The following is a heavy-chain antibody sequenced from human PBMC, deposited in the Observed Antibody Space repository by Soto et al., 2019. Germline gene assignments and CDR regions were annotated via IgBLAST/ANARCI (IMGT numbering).Heavy chain of an antibody. CDR3: AKEVGYSSGYDYFDY. V-gene: IGHV3-23*01. CDR1: GFTFSSYA. Sequence: EVQLLGSGGGLVQPGGSLRLSCAASGFTFSSYAMSWVRQAPGKWLEWVSGISGSGVSTHYADSVKGRFTISRDNSKNTLYLQMNSLRAEDTAAYYCAKEVGYSSGYDYFDYWGQGTLVTVSS. D-gene: IGHD6-19*01. CDR2: ISGSGVST. J-gene: IGHJ4*02.